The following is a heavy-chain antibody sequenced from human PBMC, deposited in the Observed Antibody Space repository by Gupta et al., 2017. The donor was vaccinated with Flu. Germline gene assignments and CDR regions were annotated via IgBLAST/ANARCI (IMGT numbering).Heavy chain of an antibody. Sequence: QVQMVESGGGVVQAGKSLRLSCVASGFTFRNYGMHWVRQAPGKGLEWVAVIWYDETKEYYGDAVKGRFTISRDNSKNILYLQMNNLRVEDTATYYCVRDRASVSSIWVPFDHWGQGALVTVSP. J-gene: IGHJ4*02. V-gene: IGHV3-33*08. D-gene: IGHD6-13*01. CDR2: IWYDETKE. CDR3: VRDRASVSSIWVPFDH. CDR1: GFTFRNYG.